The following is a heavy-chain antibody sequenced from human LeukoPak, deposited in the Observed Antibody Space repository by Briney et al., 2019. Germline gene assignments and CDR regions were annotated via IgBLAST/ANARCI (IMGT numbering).Heavy chain of an antibody. CDR3: AREFGYCSSTSCGDLDY. J-gene: IGHJ4*02. Sequence: ASVKVSCKASGYTYTSYAMHWVRQAPGQRLEWMGWINAGNGNTKYSQKFQGRVTITRDTSASTAYMELSSLRSEDTAVYYCAREFGYCSSTSCGDLDYWGQGTLVTVSS. D-gene: IGHD2-2*03. CDR1: GYTYTSYA. V-gene: IGHV1-3*01. CDR2: INAGNGNT.